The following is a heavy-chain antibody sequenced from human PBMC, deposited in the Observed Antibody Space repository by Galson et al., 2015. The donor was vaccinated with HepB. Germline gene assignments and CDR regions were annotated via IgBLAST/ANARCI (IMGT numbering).Heavy chain of an antibody. Sequence: CKASGGTFSSYAISWVRQAPGQGLEWMGGIIPIFGTANYAQKFQGRVTITTDESTSTAYMELSSLRSEDTAVYYCARGGGGYYDSSGYYEITYYYYGMDVWGQGTTVTVSS. CDR2: IIPIFGTA. V-gene: IGHV1-69*05. CDR1: GGTFSSYA. CDR3: ARGGGGYYDSSGYYEITYYYYGMDV. D-gene: IGHD3-22*01. J-gene: IGHJ6*02.